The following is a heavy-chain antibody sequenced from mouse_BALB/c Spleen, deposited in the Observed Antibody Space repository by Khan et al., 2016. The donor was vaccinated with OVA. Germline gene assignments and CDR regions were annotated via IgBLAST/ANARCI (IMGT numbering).Heavy chain of an antibody. Sequence: QIQLVQSGPELVRPGASVKMSCKASGYTFTNYLMHWVKQRPGQGLEWIGMIDPSNSQPRSDQKFRDKATLNVDKSSNTAYMQLSSLTAEDSAVYYCARDGGGYYFDYWGQGTTLTVSA. CDR1: GYTFTNYL. J-gene: IGHJ2*01. CDR2: IDPSNSQP. V-gene: IGHV1S127*01. D-gene: IGHD1-1*01. CDR3: ARDGGGYYFDY.